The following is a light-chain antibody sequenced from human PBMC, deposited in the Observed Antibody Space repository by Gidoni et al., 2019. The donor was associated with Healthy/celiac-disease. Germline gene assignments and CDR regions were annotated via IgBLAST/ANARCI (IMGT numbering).Light chain of an antibody. J-gene: IGLJ1*01. CDR1: SSNIGNNA. CDR2: SDD. CDR3: AAWDDSLNGSYV. V-gene: IGLV1-36*01. Sequence: QSVLTQPPSVSAAPRQRVTISCSGSSSNIGNNAVNWYQQLPGKAPKLLIYSDDLLPSGVSDRFSGSKSGTSTSLAISGLQSEDEADYYCAAWDDSLNGSYVFGTGTKVTVL.